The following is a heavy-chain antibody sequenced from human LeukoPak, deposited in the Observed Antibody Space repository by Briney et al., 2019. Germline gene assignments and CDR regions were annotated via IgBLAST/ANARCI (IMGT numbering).Heavy chain of an antibody. V-gene: IGHV3-30-3*01. D-gene: IGHD3-9*01. CDR1: GFTFSSHA. CDR2: ILKDGSDA. CDR3: ARDFHYFFDY. J-gene: IGHJ4*02. Sequence: GGSLRLSCAASGFTFSSHAIHWVRQAPGKGLEWVTLILKDGSDAFYADSVKGRFTISRDNSENTLFLQMNSLRAEDTAIYYCARDFHYFFDYCGQGTLVTVSS.